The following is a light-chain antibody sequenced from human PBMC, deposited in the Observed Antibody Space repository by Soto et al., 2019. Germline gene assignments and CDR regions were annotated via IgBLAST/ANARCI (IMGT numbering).Light chain of an antibody. V-gene: IGKV4-1*01. Sequence: DIVLTQSPDSLAVSLGERATINCKSSQSVLYNSNNKNYLAWYQQKPGQPPKLVIYWASTRESGVPDRFSGSGSGTDFTLTISSLQAEDVAVYYCQQYYSTPFTFGPGTKVEIK. CDR3: QQYYSTPFT. CDR2: WAS. CDR1: QSVLYNSNNKNY. J-gene: IGKJ3*01.